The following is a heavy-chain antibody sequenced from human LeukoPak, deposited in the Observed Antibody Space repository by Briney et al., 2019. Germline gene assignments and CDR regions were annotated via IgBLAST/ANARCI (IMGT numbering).Heavy chain of an antibody. CDR2: LFYSGGT. Sequence: SETLSLTCTVSGGSISSSGYYWGWIRQPPGKGLEWIGSLFYSGGTYYNPSLESRVTIFIDASKNQVSLKLSSVTAADTAVYYCARHGAAAGTNWFDPWGQGTLVTVSS. V-gene: IGHV4-39*01. J-gene: IGHJ5*02. D-gene: IGHD6-13*01. CDR1: GGSISSSGYY. CDR3: ARHGAAAGTNWFDP.